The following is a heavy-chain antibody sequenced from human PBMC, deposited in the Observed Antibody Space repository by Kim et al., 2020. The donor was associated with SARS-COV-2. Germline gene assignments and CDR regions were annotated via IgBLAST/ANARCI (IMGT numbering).Heavy chain of an antibody. V-gene: IGHV4-39*01. CDR1: GGSISSSSYY. J-gene: IGHJ4*02. CDR2: IYYSGST. CDR3: ARALLWFGELSPYYFDY. D-gene: IGHD3-10*01. Sequence: SETLSLTCTVSGGSISSSSYYWGWIRQPPGKGLEWIGSIYYSGSTYYNPSLKSRVTISVDTSKNQFSLKLSSVTAADTAVYYCARALLWFGELSPYYFDYWGQGTLVTVSS.